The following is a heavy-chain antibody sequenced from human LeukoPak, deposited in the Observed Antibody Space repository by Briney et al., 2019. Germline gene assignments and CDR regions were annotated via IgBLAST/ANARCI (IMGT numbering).Heavy chain of an antibody. CDR2: ITWNSGSV. CDR3: AKERDPSSWLSDGAAFDI. V-gene: IGHV3-9*01. J-gene: IGHJ3*02. CDR1: GFNFDDYS. D-gene: IGHD2-2*01. Sequence: GRSLRLSCAASGFNFDDYSMHWVRQIPGKGLEWVSGITWNSGSVIFADGVKGRFAISRDNAKKSLVLEMNSLRPEDTALYYCAKERDPSSWLSDGAAFDIWGQGTMVTVSS.